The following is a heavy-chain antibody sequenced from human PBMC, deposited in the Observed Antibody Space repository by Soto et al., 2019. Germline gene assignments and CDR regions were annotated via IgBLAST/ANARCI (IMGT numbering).Heavy chain of an antibody. V-gene: IGHV1-69*01. J-gene: IGHJ5*02. D-gene: IGHD6-13*01. CDR1: GGTFSSYA. CDR3: ARYESGYSSSWYNWFDP. Sequence: QVQLVQSGAEVKKPGSSVKVSCKASGGTFSSYAISWVRQAPGQGLEWMGGIIPIFGTANYAQKFQGRVTITADESTSTAYMELSSLRSEDTAVYYCARYESGYSSSWYNWFDPWGQGTLVTVSS. CDR2: IIPIFGTA.